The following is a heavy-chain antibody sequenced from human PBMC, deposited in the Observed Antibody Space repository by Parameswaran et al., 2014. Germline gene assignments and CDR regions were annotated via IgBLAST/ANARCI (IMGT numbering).Heavy chain of an antibody. D-gene: IGHD3-3*01. CDR2: ISSNGGST. CDR3: VKDRTSHYDFWSGYQPDFDY. J-gene: IGHJ4*02. V-gene: IGHV3-64D*06. Sequence: VRQAPGKGLEYVSAISSNGGSTYYADSVKGRFTISRDNSKNTLYLQMSSLRAEDTAVYYCVKDRTSHYDFWSGYQPDFDYWGQGTLVTVSS.